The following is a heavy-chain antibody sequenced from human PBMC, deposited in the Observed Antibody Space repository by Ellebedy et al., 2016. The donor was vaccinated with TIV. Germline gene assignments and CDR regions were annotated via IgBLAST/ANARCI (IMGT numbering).Heavy chain of an antibody. J-gene: IGHJ4*02. CDR1: GYSFRSYW. V-gene: IGHV5-10-1*01. CDR3: ARLRDAYIADY. Sequence: GESLKISXQGSGYSFRSYWISWVRQMPGKGLEWMGRIDPSDSYTSYSPSFEGHVTISVDKSKSTAYLQWSSLKASDTARFYCARLRDAYIADYWGQGTQVTVSS. D-gene: IGHD5-24*01. CDR2: IDPSDSYT.